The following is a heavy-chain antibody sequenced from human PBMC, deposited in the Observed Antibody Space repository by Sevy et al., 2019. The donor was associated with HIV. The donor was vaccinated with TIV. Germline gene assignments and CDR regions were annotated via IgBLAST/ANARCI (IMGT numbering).Heavy chain of an antibody. Sequence: GGSLRLSCAASGFTFSSYGMHWVRQAPGKGLEWEAVISYDGSNKYYADSVKRRFTISRDNSKNTLYLQMNSLRAEDTAVYYCAKDGITIFGVVIIGAPDYWGQGTLVTVS. D-gene: IGHD3-3*01. V-gene: IGHV3-30*18. CDR3: AKDGITIFGVVIIGAPDY. J-gene: IGHJ4*02. CDR1: GFTFSSYG. CDR2: ISYDGSNK.